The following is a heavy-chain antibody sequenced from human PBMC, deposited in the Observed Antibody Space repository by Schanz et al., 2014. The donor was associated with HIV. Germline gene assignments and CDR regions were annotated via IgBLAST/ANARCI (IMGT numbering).Heavy chain of an antibody. Sequence: EVQLLESGGNSVQPGGSLRLSCAASGFTFSSYWMSWVRQAPGQGLEWLSYISHTSATIYYLDSVRGRFTISRDNAKNSVYLQMDSLRVEDTALYYCARGRLIGNSGYPYFDFWGQGTLVTVSS. CDR1: GFTFSSYW. D-gene: IGHD3-10*01. V-gene: IGHV3-48*04. CDR2: ISHTSATI. J-gene: IGHJ4*02. CDR3: ARGRLIGNSGYPYFDF.